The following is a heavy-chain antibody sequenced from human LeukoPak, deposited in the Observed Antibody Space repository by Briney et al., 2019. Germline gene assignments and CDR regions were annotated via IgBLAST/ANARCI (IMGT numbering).Heavy chain of an antibody. J-gene: IGHJ4*02. CDR3: ARGGRGATITAFDY. D-gene: IGHD5-12*01. Sequence: GGSLRLSCAASGFTFSSYAMSWVRQAPGKGLEWVSAISGSGGSTYYADSVKGRFTISRDNAKNSPYLQMSSLRAEDTAVYYCARGGRGATITAFDYWGQGTLVIVSS. CDR2: ISGSGGST. V-gene: IGHV3-23*01. CDR1: GFTFSSYA.